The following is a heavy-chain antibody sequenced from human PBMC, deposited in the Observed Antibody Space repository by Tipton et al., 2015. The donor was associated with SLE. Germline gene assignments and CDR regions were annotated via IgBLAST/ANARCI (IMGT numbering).Heavy chain of an antibody. CDR1: GFTFSHHD. Sequence: SLRLSCVGSGFTFSHHDFNWVRQVPGKGLEWISYIRASGDRISYPDSMKGRFTVSRDNAKKSLYLQMNNLRLGDTGLYYCARSNGWIFHFWGQGTLATVSA. V-gene: IGHV3-48*03. CDR3: ARSNGWIFHF. D-gene: IGHD6-19*01. CDR2: IRASGDRI. J-gene: IGHJ4*02.